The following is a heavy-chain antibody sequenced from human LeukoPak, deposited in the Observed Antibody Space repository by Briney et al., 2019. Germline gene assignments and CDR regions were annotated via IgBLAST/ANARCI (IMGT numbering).Heavy chain of an antibody. V-gene: IGHV3-74*01. CDR3: ATKQWLAPPPDS. D-gene: IGHD6-19*01. CDR2: INTDGTVT. J-gene: IGHJ4*02. Sequence: GWSLRLSSAASVINFIKDWMRCVSQAPGKGLESVTRINTDGTVTTYADSVKGRFTVSRDNADNTMFLKMNSVRDEDTAVYYCATKQWLAPPPDSWGQGTPVTVSS. CDR1: VINFIKDW.